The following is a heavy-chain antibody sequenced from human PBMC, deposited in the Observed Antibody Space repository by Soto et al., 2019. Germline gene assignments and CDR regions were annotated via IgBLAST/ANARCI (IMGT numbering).Heavy chain of an antibody. V-gene: IGHV4-61*01. J-gene: IGHJ5*02. CDR1: GGSVSSGSYY. CDR2: ICYSGST. CDR3: ARESAAGDLGVSWFDP. D-gene: IGHD6-25*01. Sequence: QVQLQESGPGLVKPSETLSLTCTVSGGSVSSGSYYWSWIRQPPGKGLEWIGYICYSGSTNYNPSLKSRVTISVDTSKKQFSLKLSSVTAADTAVYYCARESAAGDLGVSWFDPWGQGTLVTVSS.